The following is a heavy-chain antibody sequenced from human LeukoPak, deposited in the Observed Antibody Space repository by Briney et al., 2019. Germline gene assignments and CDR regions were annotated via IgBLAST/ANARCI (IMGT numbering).Heavy chain of an antibody. CDR2: ITGSGDYT. D-gene: IGHD2-21*01. CDR1: GFSFGSHP. J-gene: IGHJ4*02. Sequence: LAGGSLRLSCAASGFSFGSHPMNWVRQAPGKGLEWVSGITGSGDYTYYIDSVQGRFTISRDNSKNMLFLRMNSLRAEDTAVYYCARGVMAARLYYFDYWGRGILVTVSS. V-gene: IGHV3-23*01. CDR3: ARGVMAARLYYFDY.